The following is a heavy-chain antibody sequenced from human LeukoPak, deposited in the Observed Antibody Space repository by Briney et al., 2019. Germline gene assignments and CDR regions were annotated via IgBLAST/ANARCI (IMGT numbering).Heavy chain of an antibody. CDR1: GGTFSSYA. CDR3: ARPTGGIVVGEGTDV. D-gene: IGHD2-15*01. CDR2: IIPIFGTA. Sequence: ASVKVSCKASGGTFSSYAISWVRQAPGQGLEWMGGIIPIFGTANYAQKFQGRVTITADESTSTAYMELSSLRSEDTAVYYCARPTGGIVVGEGTDVWGQGTTVTVSS. V-gene: IGHV1-69*13. J-gene: IGHJ6*02.